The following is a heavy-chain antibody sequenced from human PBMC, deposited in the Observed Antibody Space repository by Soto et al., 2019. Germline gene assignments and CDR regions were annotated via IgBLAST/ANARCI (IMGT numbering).Heavy chain of an antibody. CDR2: IHNDGSDT. V-gene: IGHV3-74*01. J-gene: IGHJ4*02. Sequence: EVHLVESGGGLVQPGGSLSLSCAASGFTFRYYWLHGVRQVPGRGPVWVSGIHNDGSDTFYADFVEGRFTISRDNATSTVYLQMDSLRAEDTAVYYCGSLFEFWGQGTLVTVPS. CDR1: GFTFRYYW. CDR3: GSLFEF.